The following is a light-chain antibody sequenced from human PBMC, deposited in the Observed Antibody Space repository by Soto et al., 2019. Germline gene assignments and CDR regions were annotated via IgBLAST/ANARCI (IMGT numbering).Light chain of an antibody. J-gene: IGKJ4*01. Sequence: DIVLTQSPGTLSLSVGERAALSCRASQSVTDTYLAWYQQKPGQAPRLIIYGTSIKATGISDRFTGSGSGTYFTLTISRLAPEDFAVYYCQQYGSSPVTFGGGTRVEI. CDR1: QSVTDTY. V-gene: IGKV3-20*01. CDR3: QQYGSSPVT. CDR2: GTS.